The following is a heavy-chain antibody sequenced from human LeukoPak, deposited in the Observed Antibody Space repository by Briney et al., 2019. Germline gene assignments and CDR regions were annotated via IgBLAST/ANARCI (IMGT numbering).Heavy chain of an antibody. Sequence: SETRSLTCAVYGGSFSGYYWSWIRQPPGKGREWIGEINHSGSTNYNPSLKSRVTISVDTSKNQFSLKLSSVTAADTAVYYCARLGGSGDTFDIWDQGTMVTVSS. J-gene: IGHJ3*02. V-gene: IGHV4-34*01. CDR2: INHSGST. CDR1: GGSFSGYY. D-gene: IGHD3-10*01. CDR3: ARLGGSGDTFDI.